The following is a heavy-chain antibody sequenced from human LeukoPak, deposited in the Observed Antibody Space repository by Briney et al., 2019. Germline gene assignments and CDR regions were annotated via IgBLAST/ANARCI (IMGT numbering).Heavy chain of an antibody. D-gene: IGHD3-22*01. J-gene: IGHJ3*02. V-gene: IGHV4-34*01. CDR1: GGSFSGYY. CDR3: ARVGHPGYYDSPLAFDI. Sequence: SETLSLTCAVYGGSFSGYYWSWIRQPPGKGLEWIGEINHSGSTNYNPSLKSRVTISVDTSKNQFSLKLSSVTAADTAVYYCARVGHPGYYDSPLAFDIWGQGTMVTASS. CDR2: INHSGST.